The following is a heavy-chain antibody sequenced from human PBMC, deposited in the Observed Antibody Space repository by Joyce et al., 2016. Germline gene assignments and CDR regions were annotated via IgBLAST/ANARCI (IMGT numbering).Heavy chain of an antibody. Sequence: EVQLVESGGGLVQPGGSLRLSCAASGFNFNTYSMNWVRQAPGKGLEWVSYISRSSNTIYYVDSVKGRFTISRDNAKNSLYLQMNSLRAEDTAVYFCARATSYYFYYYMDVWGKGTTVTVSS. J-gene: IGHJ6*03. V-gene: IGHV3-48*01. CDR1: GFNFNTYS. CDR2: ISRSSNTI. CDR3: ARATSYYFYYYMDV.